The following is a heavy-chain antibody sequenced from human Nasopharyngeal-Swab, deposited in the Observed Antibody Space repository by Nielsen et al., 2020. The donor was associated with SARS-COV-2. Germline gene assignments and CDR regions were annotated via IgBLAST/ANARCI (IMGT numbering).Heavy chain of an antibody. CDR2: IYYSGST. CDR3: ARHHSSSWANYYYYGMDV. V-gene: IGHV4-59*08. J-gene: IGHJ6*01. Sequence: SETLSLTCTVSGCSISSYYWRWLRPLPAKGLEWIGYIYYSGSTYYNPSLKSRVTISVDTSKNQFSLKLSSVTAADTAVYYCARHHSSSWANYYYYGMDVWGQGNTVTVS. D-gene: IGHD6-13*01. CDR1: GCSISSYY.